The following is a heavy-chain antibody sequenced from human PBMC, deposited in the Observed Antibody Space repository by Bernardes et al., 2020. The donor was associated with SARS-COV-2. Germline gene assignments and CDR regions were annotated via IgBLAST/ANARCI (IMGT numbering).Heavy chain of an antibody. D-gene: IGHD6-13*01. V-gene: IGHV4-34*01. CDR3: ARRWGGSSWYGYYYGMDV. Sequence: SETLSLTCAVYGGSFSGYYWSWIRQPPGKGLEWIGEINHSGSTNYNPSLKSRVTISVDTSKNQFSLKLSSVTAADTAVYYCARRWGGSSWYGYYYGMDVWGKGTTVTVSS. J-gene: IGHJ6*04. CDR2: INHSGST. CDR1: GGSFSGYY.